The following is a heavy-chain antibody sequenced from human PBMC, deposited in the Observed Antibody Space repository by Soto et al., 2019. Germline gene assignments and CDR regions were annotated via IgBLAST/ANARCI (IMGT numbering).Heavy chain of an antibody. Sequence: EVQLLESGGGLVQPGGSLRLSCAASGFTFSSYAMSWVRQAPGKGLEWVSAISGSDGSTYYADSVKGRFTISRDNSKNTLYLQMNSLRAEDTAVYYCAKRDFWSGYYTVGGVDYWGQGTLVTVSS. CDR3: AKRDFWSGYYTVGGVDY. CDR1: GFTFSSYA. J-gene: IGHJ4*02. V-gene: IGHV3-23*01. D-gene: IGHD3-3*01. CDR2: ISGSDGST.